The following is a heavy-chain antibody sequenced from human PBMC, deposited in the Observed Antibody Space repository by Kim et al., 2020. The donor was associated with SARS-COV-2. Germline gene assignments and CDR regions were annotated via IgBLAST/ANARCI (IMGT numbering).Heavy chain of an antibody. CDR3: ARDFDP. J-gene: IGHJ5*02. CDR2: HSGST. Sequence: HSGSTYYNPSLKSRVTISVDRSKNQFSLKLSSVTAADTAVYYCARDFDPWGQGTLVTVSS. V-gene: IGHV4-30-2*01.